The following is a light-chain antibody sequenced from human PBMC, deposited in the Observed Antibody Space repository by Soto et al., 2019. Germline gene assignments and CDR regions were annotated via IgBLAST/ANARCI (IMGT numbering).Light chain of an antibody. J-gene: IGKJ1*01. CDR1: QSVRNNY. Sequence: IVLTPSPATLSLSPGDSAPLSCSASQSVRNNYLAWYQQRPGQAPRLLIYSASNRATGIPDRFSGSGSGTDFTLTLSRVEAEDFAVYYCQQYGSSPWTFGQGTKVDIK. CDR3: QQYGSSPWT. V-gene: IGKV3-20*01. CDR2: SAS.